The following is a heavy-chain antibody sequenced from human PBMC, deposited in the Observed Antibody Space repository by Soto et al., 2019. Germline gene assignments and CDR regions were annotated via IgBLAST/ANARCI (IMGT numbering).Heavy chain of an antibody. CDR2: INHSGST. J-gene: IGHJ4*02. Sequence: QVQLQQWGAGLLKPSETLSLTCAVYGGSFSGYYWSWIRQPPGKGLEWIGEINHSGSTNYNPSLKSRVSISVDTSNKGFSLKLTSVTAADTAVYYCARGRHVRNYSASGSSGSSWMYFDNWGQGTLVTVSS. D-gene: IGHD3-10*01. V-gene: IGHV4-34*01. CDR3: ARGRHVRNYSASGSSGSSWMYFDN. CDR1: GGSFSGYY.